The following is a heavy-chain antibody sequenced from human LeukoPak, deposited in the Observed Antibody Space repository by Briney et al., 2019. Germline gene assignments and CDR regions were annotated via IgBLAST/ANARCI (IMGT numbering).Heavy chain of an antibody. Sequence: ASVKVSCKASGYTFTSHGISWVRQAPGQGLEWMGWISAYNGNTNYAQKLQGRVTMTTDTSTSTAYMELRSLRSDDTAVYYCARPGGSQWFGELSAVWFDPWGQGTLVTVSS. CDR3: ARPGGSQWFGELSAVWFDP. V-gene: IGHV1-18*01. CDR2: ISAYNGNT. J-gene: IGHJ5*02. D-gene: IGHD3-10*01. CDR1: GYTFTSHG.